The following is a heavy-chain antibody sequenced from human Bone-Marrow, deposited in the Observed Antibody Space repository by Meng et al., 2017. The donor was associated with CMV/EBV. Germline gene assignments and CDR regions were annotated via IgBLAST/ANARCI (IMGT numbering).Heavy chain of an antibody. J-gene: IGHJ6*02. V-gene: IGHV1-8*01. CDR3: ASRCSSTSCYKALGRRYYYGMYV. D-gene: IGHD2-2*02. CDR1: GYTFTSYD. CDR2: MNPNSGNT. Sequence: ASVKVSCKASGYTFTSYDINWVRQASGQGLEWMGWMNPNSGNTGYAQKVQGRVTMTRNTSISTAYMELSSLRSEDTAVYYCASRCSSTSCYKALGRRYYYGMYVWGQGTTVTVSS.